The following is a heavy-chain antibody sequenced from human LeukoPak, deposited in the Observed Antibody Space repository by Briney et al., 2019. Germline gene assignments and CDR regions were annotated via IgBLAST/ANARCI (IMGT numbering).Heavy chain of an antibody. V-gene: IGHV4-4*02. CDR3: ARHYSGYDSEGRWFDP. Sequence: KPSGTLSLTCAVSGGSISSSNWWSWVRQPPGKGLERIGEIYHSGSTNYNPSLKSRVTISVDKSKNQFSLKLSSVTAADTAVYYCARHYSGYDSEGRWFDPWGQGTLVTVSS. CDR2: IYHSGST. J-gene: IGHJ5*02. CDR1: GGSISSSNW. D-gene: IGHD5-12*01.